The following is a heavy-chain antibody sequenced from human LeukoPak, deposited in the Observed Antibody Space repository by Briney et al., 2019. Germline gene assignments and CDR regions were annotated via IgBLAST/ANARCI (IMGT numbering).Heavy chain of an antibody. CDR1: GGSISSYY. D-gene: IGHD3-10*01. V-gene: IGHV4-59*08. CDR3: ARRAGSKLAVFDY. J-gene: IGHJ4*02. CDR2: IYYSGST. Sequence: PSETLSLTCTVSGGSISSYYWSWIRQPPGKGLEWIGYIYYSGSTSYNPSLKSRVTISVDTSKNQFSLKLSSVTAADTAVYYCARRAGSKLAVFDYWGQGTLVTVSS.